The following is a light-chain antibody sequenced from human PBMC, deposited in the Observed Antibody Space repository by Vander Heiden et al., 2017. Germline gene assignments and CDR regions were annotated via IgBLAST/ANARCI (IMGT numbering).Light chain of an antibody. Sequence: QSALTQPASVSGSPGQSITIPCTGTSSDVGSYNLVSWYQQHPGKAPKLMIYEVSKRPSGVSNRFSGSKSGNTASLTISGLQAEDEADYYCCSYAGSSTFEVFGTGTKVTGL. CDR2: EVS. J-gene: IGLJ1*01. CDR3: CSYAGSSTFEV. V-gene: IGLV2-23*02. CDR1: SSDVGSYNL.